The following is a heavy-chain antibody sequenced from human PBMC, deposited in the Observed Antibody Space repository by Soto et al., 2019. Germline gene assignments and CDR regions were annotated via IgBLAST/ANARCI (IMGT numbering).Heavy chain of an antibody. CDR2: IYYSGST. CDR1: GGSISSGDYY. Sequence: QVQLQESGPGLVKPSQTLSLTCTVSGGSISSGDYYWSWIRHPPGKGLEWIGYIYYSGSTYYNPSLMSRVTISVDTSKNQFSLKLSSVTAADTAVYYCARDIRGDYGDYVVDYWGQGTLVTVSS. CDR3: ARDIRGDYGDYVVDY. D-gene: IGHD4-17*01. J-gene: IGHJ4*02. V-gene: IGHV4-30-4*01.